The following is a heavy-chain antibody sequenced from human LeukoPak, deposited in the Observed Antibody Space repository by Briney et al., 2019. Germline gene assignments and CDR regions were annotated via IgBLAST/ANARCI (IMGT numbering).Heavy chain of an antibody. D-gene: IGHD4-11*01. CDR2: ISGSGGST. CDR1: GFTFSSYA. V-gene: IGHV3-23*01. Sequence: PGGSLRLSCAASGFTFSSYAMSWVRQAPGKGLEWVSAISGSGGSTYYADSVKGRFTISTDNSKNTLYLQMNSLRAEDTAVYYCAKDRSGDYSEYFDCWGQGTLVTVSS. J-gene: IGHJ4*02. CDR3: AKDRSGDYSEYFDC.